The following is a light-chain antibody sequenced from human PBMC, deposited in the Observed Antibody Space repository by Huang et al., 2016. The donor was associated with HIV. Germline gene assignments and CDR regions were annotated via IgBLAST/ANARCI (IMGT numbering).Light chain of an antibody. Sequence: DILMTQSPSSLSESVGDRVTITCRASQSVSTYLNWYQQKPGKAPKLLIYAASSLQSWVPSRFSGSGSGTDFTLTISSLQPDDVATYYCQQSYSTPFYTFGQGTKLEIK. CDR3: QQSYSTPFYT. CDR1: QSVSTY. V-gene: IGKV1-39*01. CDR2: AAS. J-gene: IGKJ2*01.